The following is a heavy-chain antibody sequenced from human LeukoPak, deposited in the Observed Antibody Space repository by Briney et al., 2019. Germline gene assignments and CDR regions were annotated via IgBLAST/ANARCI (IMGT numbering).Heavy chain of an antibody. CDR2: IYASGST. CDR3: ARETVMVLDY. J-gene: IGHJ4*02. V-gene: IGHV4-59*01. D-gene: IGHD5-18*01. CDR1: GGSISSYY. Sequence: KASETLSLTCTVSGGSISSYYWSWIRQPPGKGPEWIGYIYASGSTNYNPSLKSRVTISVDTSKNQFSLKLNYVTTADTAVYFCARETVMVLDYWGPGILVTVSS.